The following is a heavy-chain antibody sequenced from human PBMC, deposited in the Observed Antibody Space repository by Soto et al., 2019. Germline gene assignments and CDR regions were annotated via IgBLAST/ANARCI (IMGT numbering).Heavy chain of an antibody. V-gene: IGHV1-69*12. CDR3: AREVYGSGSYYTPRYFQH. J-gene: IGHJ1*01. D-gene: IGHD3-10*01. CDR2: IIPIFGTA. Sequence: QVQLVQSGAEVKKPGSSVNVSCKASGGTFSSYAISWVRQAPGQGLEWMGGIIPIFGTANYAQKFQGRVTITADESTSTAYMELSSLRSEDTAVYYCAREVYGSGSYYTPRYFQHWGQGTLVTVSS. CDR1: GGTFSSYA.